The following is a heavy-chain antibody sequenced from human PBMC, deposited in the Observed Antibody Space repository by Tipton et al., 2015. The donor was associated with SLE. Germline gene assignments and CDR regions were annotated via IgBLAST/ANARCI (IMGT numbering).Heavy chain of an antibody. CDR2: ISYDGSNK. D-gene: IGHD3-9*01. Sequence: SLRLSCAASGFTFTTSAMHWVRPAPGKGLEWVAIISYDGSNKYYADSVKGRFTISRDNSKNTLYLQMNSLRAEDTAVYYCASDILTGPDYWGQGTLVTVSS. CDR1: GFTFTTSA. CDR3: ASDILTGPDY. J-gene: IGHJ4*02. V-gene: IGHV3-30*04.